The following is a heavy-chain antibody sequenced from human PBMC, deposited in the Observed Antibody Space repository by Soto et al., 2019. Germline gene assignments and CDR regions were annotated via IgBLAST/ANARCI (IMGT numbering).Heavy chain of an antibody. CDR3: ARSQGSSTSLEIYYYYYYRMDV. V-gene: IGHV1-69*01. CDR2: IIPITATA. D-gene: IGHD2-2*01. Sequence: QVQLVQSGAEVKKPGSSVKVSCKASGGTFGSYAISWVRQAPGQGLEWMGGIIPITATANYAQKFQGRVTITADESTSTASMQLSSLRSDDPAVYSCARSQGSSTSLEIYYYYYYRMDVWGQGTTVTVSS. J-gene: IGHJ6*02. CDR1: GGTFGSYA.